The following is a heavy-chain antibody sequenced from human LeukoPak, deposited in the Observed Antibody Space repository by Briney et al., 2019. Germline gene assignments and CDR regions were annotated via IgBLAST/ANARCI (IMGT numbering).Heavy chain of an antibody. V-gene: IGHV4-34*01. CDR3: ARSLTVVVPAVPYYYYYGMDV. CDR1: GGSFSGYY. D-gene: IGHD2-2*01. Sequence: SETLSVTCAVYGGSFSGYYWSWIRQPQGKGLEWIGEINHSGSTNYDPSLKSRVTISVDTSKNQFSLKLSSVTAADTAVYYCARSLTVVVPAVPYYYYYGMDVWGQGTTVTVSS. J-gene: IGHJ6*02. CDR2: INHSGST.